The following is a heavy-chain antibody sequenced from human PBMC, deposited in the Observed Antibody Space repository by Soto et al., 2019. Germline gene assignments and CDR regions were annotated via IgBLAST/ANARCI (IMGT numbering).Heavy chain of an antibody. D-gene: IGHD1-26*01. CDR1: GGSISSSSYY. J-gene: IGHJ4*02. CDR2: IYYSGST. CDR3: ARDKGGSYHFDY. Sequence: SETLSLTCTVSGGSISSSSYYWSWIRQPPGKGLGWIGYIYYSGSTNYNPSLKSRVTISVDTSKNQFSLKLSSVTAADTAVYYCARDKGGSYHFDYWGQGTLVTVSS. V-gene: IGHV4-61*01.